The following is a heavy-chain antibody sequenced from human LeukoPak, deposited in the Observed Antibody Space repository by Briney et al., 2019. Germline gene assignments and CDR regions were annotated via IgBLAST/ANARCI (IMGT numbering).Heavy chain of an antibody. Sequence: GGSLRLSCAASGFTFSSYGMHWVRQAPGKGLEWVAVISYDGSNKYYADSVKGRFTISRDNSKNTLYLQMNSLRAEDTAVYYCARVMRYYYDSSGPDAFDIWGQGTMVTVSS. CDR3: ARVMRYYYDSSGPDAFDI. CDR1: GFTFSSYG. V-gene: IGHV3-30-3*01. J-gene: IGHJ3*02. CDR2: ISYDGSNK. D-gene: IGHD3-22*01.